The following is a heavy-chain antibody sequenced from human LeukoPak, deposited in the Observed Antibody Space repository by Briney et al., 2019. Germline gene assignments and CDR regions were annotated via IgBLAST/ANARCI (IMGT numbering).Heavy chain of an antibody. CDR1: GYRFTSYW. D-gene: IGHD3-22*01. J-gene: IGHJ3*02. CDR2: IYPGESDT. V-gene: IGHV5-51*01. Sequence: GESLKISCKGSGYRFTSYWIGWVRQMPGKGLEWMGIIYPGESDTRYSPSFQGQVTISADKFISTAYLQWSSLKASDTAMYYCARHEQDSSGYYPRHAFDIWGQGTMVTVSS. CDR3: ARHEQDSSGYYPRHAFDI.